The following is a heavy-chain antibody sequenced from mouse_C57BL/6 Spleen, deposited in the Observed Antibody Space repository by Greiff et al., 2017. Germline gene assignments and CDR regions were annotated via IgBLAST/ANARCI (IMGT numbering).Heavy chain of an antibody. V-gene: IGHV5-17*01. CDR3: ARMGHTHSSGYLDV. J-gene: IGHJ2*01. CDR1: GYTFSGYG. Sequence: EVQLEQSGGGLVKPGGSLKLSCAASGYTFSGYGMHWVRQAPEKGLEWIAYISSGSSTIYYADTVKGRFTLSRDNAKNTLFLQMTSLKSEDTAMYYCARMGHTHSSGYLDVWGPGTTLTVSA. CDR2: ISSGSSTI. D-gene: IGHD3-2*02.